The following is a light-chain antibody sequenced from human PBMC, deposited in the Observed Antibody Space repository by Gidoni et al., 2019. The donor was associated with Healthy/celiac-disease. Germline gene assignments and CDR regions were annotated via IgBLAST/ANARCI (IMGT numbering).Light chain of an antibody. CDR1: QSISSY. J-gene: IGKJ2*01. Sequence: DLQMTQSPSSLSASVGDRVTITCRASQSISSYLNWYQQKPGKAPKLLIYAASSLQSGVPSRFSGSGSGTEFTRTISSLKTEDFATYYCQQSYSTPPEYTFGQGTKLEIK. CDR2: AAS. CDR3: QQSYSTPPEYT. V-gene: IGKV1-39*01.